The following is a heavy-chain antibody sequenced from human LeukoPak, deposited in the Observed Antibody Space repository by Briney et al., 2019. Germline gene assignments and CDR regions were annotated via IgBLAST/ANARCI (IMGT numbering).Heavy chain of an antibody. CDR3: AREKAVAGTIFDY. Sequence: GGSLRLSCVASGFMSSGHYIDWVRQAPGKGLEWVANIKQDGSDKYYVDSVKGRFTISRDNAKNSLYLQMNTLRAEDTAVYYCAREKAVAGTIFDYWGQGTLVTVSS. CDR1: GFMSSGHY. D-gene: IGHD6-19*01. V-gene: IGHV3-7*01. CDR2: IKQDGSDK. J-gene: IGHJ4*02.